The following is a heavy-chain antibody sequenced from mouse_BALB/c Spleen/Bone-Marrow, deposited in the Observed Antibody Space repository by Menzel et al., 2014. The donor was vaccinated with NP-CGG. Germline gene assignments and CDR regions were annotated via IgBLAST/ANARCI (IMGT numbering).Heavy chain of an antibody. Sequence: QVQLQQSGAELAKPGASVKMSCKASGYTFTRYWIHWVKPGPGQGLEWIGHINPSTGYTEYNQKFKDKATLTADKSSSTAYMQLSSLTSEDSAVYYCARGDYYGKGGAMDYWGQGTSVTVSS. CDR1: GYTFTRYW. V-gene: IGHV1-7*01. CDR2: INPSTGYT. J-gene: IGHJ4*01. D-gene: IGHD1-1*01. CDR3: ARGDYYGKGGAMDY.